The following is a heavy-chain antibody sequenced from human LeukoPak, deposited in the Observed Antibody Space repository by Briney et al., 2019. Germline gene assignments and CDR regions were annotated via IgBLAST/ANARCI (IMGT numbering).Heavy chain of an antibody. CDR1: GFRVGSEY. CDR3: ARDGTHAFDI. CDR2: ISGSGGST. V-gene: IGHV3-23*01. D-gene: IGHD1-1*01. J-gene: IGHJ3*02. Sequence: GGSLRLSCAASGFRVGSEYLSWVRQAPGKGLEWVSAISGSGGSTYYADSVKGRFTISRDNSKNTLYLQMNSLRAEDTAVYYCARDGTHAFDIWGQGTMVTVSS.